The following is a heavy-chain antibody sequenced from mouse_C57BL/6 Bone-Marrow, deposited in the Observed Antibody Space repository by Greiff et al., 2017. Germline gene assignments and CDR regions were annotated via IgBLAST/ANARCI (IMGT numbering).Heavy chain of an antibody. D-gene: IGHD1-1*01. CDR2: IYPGSGST. CDR1: GYTFTSYW. Sequence: QVQLQQPGAELVKPGASVKMSCKASGYTFTSYWITWVKQRPGQGLEWIGDIYPGSGSTNYNEKFQSKATLTVDTSSSTAYMQLSSLTSEDSAVYYCASPPFYYGSSYYAMDYWGQGTSVTVSS. CDR3: ASPPFYYGSSYYAMDY. J-gene: IGHJ4*01. V-gene: IGHV1-55*01.